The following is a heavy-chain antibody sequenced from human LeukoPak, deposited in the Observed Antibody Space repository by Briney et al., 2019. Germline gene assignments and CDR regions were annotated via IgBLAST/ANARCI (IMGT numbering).Heavy chain of an antibody. CDR3: AGLSSSWYQDWYFDL. CDR1: GGSISSSSYY. V-gene: IGHV4-39*07. J-gene: IGHJ2*01. Sequence: SETLSLTCTVSGGSISSSSYYWGWIRQPPGKGLEWIGSIYYSGSTYYNPSLKSRVSMSVDASKKQFSLKLSSVTAADTAVYYCAGLSSSWYQDWYFDLWGRGTLVTVSS. D-gene: IGHD6-13*01. CDR2: IYYSGST.